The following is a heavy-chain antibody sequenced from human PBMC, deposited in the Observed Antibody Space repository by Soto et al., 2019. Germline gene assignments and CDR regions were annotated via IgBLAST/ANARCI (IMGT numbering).Heavy chain of an antibody. CDR2: ISSSSSTI. J-gene: IGHJ5*02. CDR3: ARERRDEDIVVVPAAISPGPHNWFDP. D-gene: IGHD2-2*02. V-gene: IGHV3-48*01. CDR1: GFTFNSYS. Sequence: PGGSLRLSCAASGFTFNSYSMNWVRQAPGKGLEWVSYISSSSSTIYYADSVKGRFTISRDNAKNSLYLQMNSLRAEDTAVYYCARERRDEDIVVVPAAISPGPHNWFDPWGQGTLVTVSS.